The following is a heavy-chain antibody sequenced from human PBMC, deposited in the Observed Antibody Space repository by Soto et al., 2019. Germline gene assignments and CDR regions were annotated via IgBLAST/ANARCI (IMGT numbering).Heavy chain of an antibody. CDR1: GFTFSNAW. D-gene: IGHD2-2*01. CDR3: TTEVDIVVVPSAAWFGP. Sequence: GGSLRLSCAASGFTFSNAWMNWVRQAPGKGLEWVGRIKSKTDGGTTDYAAPVKGRFTISRDDSKNTLYLQMNSLKTEDTAVYYCTTEVDIVVVPSAAWFGPWGQGTLVTVSS. CDR2: IKSKTDGGTT. V-gene: IGHV3-15*07. J-gene: IGHJ5*02.